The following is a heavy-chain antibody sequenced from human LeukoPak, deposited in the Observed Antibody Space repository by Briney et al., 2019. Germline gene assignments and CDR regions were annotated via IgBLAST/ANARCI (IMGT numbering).Heavy chain of an antibody. D-gene: IGHD3-22*01. CDR3: AREGDYYDTSGTLDY. Sequence: SETLSLTCTVSGGSISSYYWSWIRQPAGKGLEWIGRIYTSGSTNYNPSLKSRVTISVDTSKNQFSLKLSSVTAADTAVYYCAREGDYYDTSGTLDYWGQGTLVTVSS. CDR2: IYTSGST. J-gene: IGHJ4*02. V-gene: IGHV4-4*07. CDR1: GGSISSYY.